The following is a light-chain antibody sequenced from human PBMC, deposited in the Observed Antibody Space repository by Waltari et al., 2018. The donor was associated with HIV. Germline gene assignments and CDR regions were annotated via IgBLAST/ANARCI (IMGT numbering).Light chain of an antibody. J-gene: IGLJ3*02. CDR2: STN. CDR3: VLYMGSGIWV. Sequence: QTVVTQEPSFSGSPGGTVTLTCGLSSGPVSTSYYPSCYQQTPGQAPRTLIYSTNTRSAGVPDLFSGSILANTAALTIAGAQADDASDYYCVLYMGSGIWVFGGGTKLTVL. V-gene: IGLV8-61*01. CDR1: SGPVSTSYY.